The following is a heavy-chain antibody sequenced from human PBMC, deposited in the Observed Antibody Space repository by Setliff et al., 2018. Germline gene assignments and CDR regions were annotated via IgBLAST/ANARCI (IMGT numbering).Heavy chain of an antibody. V-gene: IGHV4-59*08. J-gene: IGHJ4*02. Sequence: ETLSLTCIVSGDSISGYFWSWIRQAPGKGLEWIGYIQKRGSTTTKYNPSLRSRITISQDRSENQFSQTLSSVTAADTAVYYCARGRYYESNSYYFPFDFWGQGMLVTVSS. CDR3: ARGRYYESNSYYFPFDF. D-gene: IGHD3-22*01. CDR1: GDSISGYF. CDR2: IQKRGSTTT.